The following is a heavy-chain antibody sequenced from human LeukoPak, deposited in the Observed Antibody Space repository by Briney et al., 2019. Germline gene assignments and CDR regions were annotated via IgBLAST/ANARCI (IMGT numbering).Heavy chain of an antibody. Sequence: GGSLRLSCAASGFTFSSYGMHWVRQAPGKGLEWVAVISYDGSNKYYADSVKGRFTISRDNSKNTLYLQMNSLRAEDTAVYYLAKGVKVPVLRFFSFYMEVWGKGTTVTISS. CDR3: AKGVKVPVLRFFSFYMEV. V-gene: IGHV3-30*18. D-gene: IGHD3-3*01. CDR2: ISYDGSNK. CDR1: GFTFSSYG. J-gene: IGHJ6*03.